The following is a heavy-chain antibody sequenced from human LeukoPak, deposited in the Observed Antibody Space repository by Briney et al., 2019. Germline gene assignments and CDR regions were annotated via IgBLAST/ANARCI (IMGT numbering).Heavy chain of an antibody. Sequence: ASVKVPCKASGGTFSSYTISWVRQAPGQGLEWMGGIIPIFGTANYAQKFQGRVTITTDESTSTAYMELSSLRSEDTAVYYCARGGYYGSGSYPFDYWGQGTLVTVSS. J-gene: IGHJ4*02. CDR2: IIPIFGTA. CDR1: GGTFSSYT. D-gene: IGHD3-10*01. CDR3: ARGGYYGSGSYPFDY. V-gene: IGHV1-69*05.